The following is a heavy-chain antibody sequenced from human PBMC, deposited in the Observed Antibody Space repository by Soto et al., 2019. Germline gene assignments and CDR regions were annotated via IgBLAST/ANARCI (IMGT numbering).Heavy chain of an antibody. D-gene: IGHD6-6*01. Sequence: GASVKVSCKASGYTFTSYGISWVRQAPGQGLEWMGWISAYNGNTNYAQKLQGRVTMTTDTSTSTAYMELRSLRSDDTAVYYCARDALIAARLFLVYNWFDPWGQGTLVTVSS. J-gene: IGHJ5*02. V-gene: IGHV1-18*04. CDR1: GYTFTSYG. CDR2: ISAYNGNT. CDR3: ARDALIAARLFLVYNWFDP.